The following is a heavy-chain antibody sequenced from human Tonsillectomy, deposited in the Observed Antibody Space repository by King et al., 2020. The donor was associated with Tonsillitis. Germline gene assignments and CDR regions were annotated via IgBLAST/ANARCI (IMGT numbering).Heavy chain of an antibody. D-gene: IGHD3-10*01. J-gene: IGHJ4*02. CDR2: IKSKTGGGTT. CDR1: GFTFSNAW. Sequence: EVQLVESGGGLVKPGGSLRLSCAASGFTFSNAWMSWVRQAPGKGLEWVGRIKSKTGGGTTDYAAPVKGRFTISRDDSKNTLYLQMNSLKIEDTALYYCTTEGVWFGELAFDYWGQGTLVTVSS. V-gene: IGHV3-15*01. CDR3: TTEGVWFGELAFDY.